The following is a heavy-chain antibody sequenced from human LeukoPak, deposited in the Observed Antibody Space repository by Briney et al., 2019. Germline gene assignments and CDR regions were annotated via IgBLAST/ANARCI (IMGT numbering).Heavy chain of an antibody. V-gene: IGHV4-4*07. J-gene: IGHJ5*02. CDR1: GGSISSYY. CDR2: IYTSGST. D-gene: IGHD6-13*01. CDR3: ARDVQGGAAAWLNWFDP. Sequence: PSETLSLTCTVSGGSISSYYWSWIRQPAGKGLEWIGRIYTSGSTNYNPSLKSRVTMSVDTSKNQFSLKLSSVTAADTAVYYCARDVQGGAAAWLNWFDPWGQGTLVTVSS.